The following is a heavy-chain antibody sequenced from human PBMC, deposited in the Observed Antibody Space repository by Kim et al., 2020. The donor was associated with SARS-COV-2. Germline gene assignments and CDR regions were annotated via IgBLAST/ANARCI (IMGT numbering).Heavy chain of an antibody. V-gene: IGHV3-30*03. J-gene: IGHJ4*02. Sequence: YAHSVRGRFTIFRDNSKHTLNLQMNGLKCEDTAVYYCVRDRYGSPSGGLDHWGQGILVTVSS. D-gene: IGHD3-10*01. CDR3: VRDRYGSPSGGLDH.